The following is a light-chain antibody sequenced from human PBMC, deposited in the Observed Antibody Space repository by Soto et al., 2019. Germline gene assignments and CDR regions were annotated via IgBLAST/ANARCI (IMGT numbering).Light chain of an antibody. V-gene: IGKV1-39*01. CDR3: QQYTNTNNPWM. CDR2: DAS. J-gene: IGKJ1*01. Sequence: DIQMTPSPSSLSASVGDRVTITCRASQSISSYLNWYQQKPGKAPKLLVYDASTLQSGVASRFSGSGSGTEFTLIISGLQPDDSATYYCQQYTNTNNPWMFGQGTKVDIK. CDR1: QSISSY.